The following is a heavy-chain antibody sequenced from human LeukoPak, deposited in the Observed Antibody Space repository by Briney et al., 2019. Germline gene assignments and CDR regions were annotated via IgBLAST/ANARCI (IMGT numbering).Heavy chain of an antibody. V-gene: IGHV4-39*07. Sequence: SETLSLTCSVSGDSISSSGYYWDWIRQPPGKGLEWIGSIHHSGNTNYNPSLKSRVTMSVDTSKNQFSLKLSSVTAADTAVYYCARDSWFRTPYYDFWSGSIYYMDVWGKGTTVTVSS. CDR1: GDSISSSGYY. J-gene: IGHJ6*03. D-gene: IGHD3-3*01. CDR2: IHHSGNT. CDR3: ARDSWFRTPYYDFWSGSIYYMDV.